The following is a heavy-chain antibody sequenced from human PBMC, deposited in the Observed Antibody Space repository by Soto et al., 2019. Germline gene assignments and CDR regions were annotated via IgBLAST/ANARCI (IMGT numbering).Heavy chain of an antibody. J-gene: IGHJ3*02. D-gene: IGHD5-12*01. Sequence: GGSLRLSCAASGFTFDDYAMHWVRQAPGKGLEWVSGISWNSGSIGYADSVKGRFTISRDNAKNSLYLQINSLRAEDTALYYCAKDIVPGEDGYTDAFDIWGQGTMVTVSS. CDR3: AKDIVPGEDGYTDAFDI. V-gene: IGHV3-9*01. CDR1: GFTFDDYA. CDR2: ISWNSGSI.